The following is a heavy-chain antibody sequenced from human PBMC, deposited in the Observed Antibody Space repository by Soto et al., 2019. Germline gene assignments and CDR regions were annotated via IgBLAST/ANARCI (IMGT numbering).Heavy chain of an antibody. CDR3: ARVPRGDFWSGYDWFDP. CDR2: INHSGST. V-gene: IGHV4-34*01. CDR1: GGSFSGYY. D-gene: IGHD3-3*01. Sequence: ETLSLTCAVYGGSFSGYYWSWIRQPPGKGLEWIGEINHSGSTNYNPSLKSRVTISVDTSKNQFSLKLSSVTAADTAVYYCARVPRGDFWSGYDWFDPWGQGTLVTVSS. J-gene: IGHJ5*02.